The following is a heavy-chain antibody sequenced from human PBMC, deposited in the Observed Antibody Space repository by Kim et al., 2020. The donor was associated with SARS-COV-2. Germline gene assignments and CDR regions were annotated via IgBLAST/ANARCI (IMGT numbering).Heavy chain of an antibody. J-gene: IGHJ4*02. D-gene: IGHD3-10*01. Sequence: GGSLRLSCAVSGFTFSMSWMSWVRQAPGKGLEWVANTKQDGSERYYVDSIKGRFTISRDNAKNSVFLQMNGLSAEDTAVYFCARDGFGGYFDYWGRGILVTVSP. CDR1: GFTFSMSW. V-gene: IGHV3-7*03. CDR2: TKQDGSER. CDR3: ARDGFGGYFDY.